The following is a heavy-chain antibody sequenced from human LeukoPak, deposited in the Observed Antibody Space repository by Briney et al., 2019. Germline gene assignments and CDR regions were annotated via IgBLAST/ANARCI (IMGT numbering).Heavy chain of an antibody. CDR3: TTDDYYDSSGYSAGFGY. V-gene: IGHV3-15*01. CDR1: GFTFRSYS. Sequence: GGSLRLSCAASGFTFRSYSMNWVRQAPGKGLEWVGCIKSKRDGATTDYAAHVKGRFTISRDDSTNTMSLQMKSLKTEDTAVYCGTTDDYYDSSGYSAGFGYWGQGTLVTVSP. CDR2: IKSKRDGATT. D-gene: IGHD3-22*01. J-gene: IGHJ4*02.